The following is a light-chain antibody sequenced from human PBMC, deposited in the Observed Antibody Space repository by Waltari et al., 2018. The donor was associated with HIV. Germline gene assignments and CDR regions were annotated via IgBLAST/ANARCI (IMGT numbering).Light chain of an antibody. CDR2: DAS. CDR3: QQRSNWRT. CDR1: QSVSSY. V-gene: IGKV3-11*01. Sequence: EIVLTQSPATLSLSPGERPTLSCRASQSVSSYLAWYQQQPGQAPRLLIYDASNRATGIPARFSGSGSGTDFTLTISSLEPEDFAVYYCQQRSNWRTFGQGTKVEIK. J-gene: IGKJ1*01.